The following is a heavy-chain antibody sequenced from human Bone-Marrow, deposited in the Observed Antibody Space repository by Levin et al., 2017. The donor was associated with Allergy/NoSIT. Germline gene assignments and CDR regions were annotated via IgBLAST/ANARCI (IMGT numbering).Heavy chain of an antibody. J-gene: IGHJ3*01. V-gene: IGHV4-39*01. CDR1: GGSIRSSTYF. CDR2: VYYTGST. Sequence: PSETLSLTCTVSGGSIRSSTYFWGWIRQPPGKGLEWIGSVYYTGSTYYNPSLKSRVSISVDTSKNQFSLNLGSVTAADTAVYYCARPSIVVAGASTDPYGDPGGFAFDVWGRGTVVTVSS. CDR3: ARPSIVVAGASTDPYGDPGGFAFDV. D-gene: IGHD4-17*01.